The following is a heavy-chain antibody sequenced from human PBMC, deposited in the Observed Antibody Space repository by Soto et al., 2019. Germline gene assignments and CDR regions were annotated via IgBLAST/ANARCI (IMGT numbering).Heavy chain of an antibody. CDR3: ARIGRLGSEFDY. Sequence: QVQLVQSGAEVKKPGSSVKVSCKASGGTFSSYAISWVRQAPGQGLEWMGGIIPIFGTASYAQKFQGRVTITADKSTSTAYMERSSLRSEDTDVYYCARIGRLGSEFDYWGQGTLVTVSS. CDR1: GGTFSSYA. D-gene: IGHD3-9*01. CDR2: IIPIFGTA. J-gene: IGHJ4*02. V-gene: IGHV1-69*06.